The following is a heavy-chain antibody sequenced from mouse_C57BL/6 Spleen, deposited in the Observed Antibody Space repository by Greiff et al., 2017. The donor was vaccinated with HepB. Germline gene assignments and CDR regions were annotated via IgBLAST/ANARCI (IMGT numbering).Heavy chain of an antibody. J-gene: IGHJ4*01. Sequence: VMLVESGAELARPGASVKMSCKASGYTFTSYTMHWVKQRPGQGLEWIGYINPSSGYTKYNQKFKDKATLTADKSSSTAYMQLSSLTSEDSAVYYCARSGPYYAMDYWGQGTSVTVSS. D-gene: IGHD3-1*01. CDR3: ARSGPYYAMDY. V-gene: IGHV1-4*01. CDR1: GYTFTSYT. CDR2: INPSSGYT.